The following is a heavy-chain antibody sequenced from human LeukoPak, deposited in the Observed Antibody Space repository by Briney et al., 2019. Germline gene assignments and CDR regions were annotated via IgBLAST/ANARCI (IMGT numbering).Heavy chain of an antibody. CDR2: IIPIFGTA. V-gene: IGHV1-69*05. D-gene: IGHD2-15*01. CDR3: ARDRGIVVVVAAYDAFDI. CDR1: GGTFSSYA. Sequence: ASVKVSCKASGGTFSSYAISWVRQAPGQGLEWMGRIIPIFGTANYAQKFQGRVTITTDESTSTAYMELSSLRSEDTAVYYCARDRGIVVVVAAYDAFDIWGQGTMVTVSS. J-gene: IGHJ3*02.